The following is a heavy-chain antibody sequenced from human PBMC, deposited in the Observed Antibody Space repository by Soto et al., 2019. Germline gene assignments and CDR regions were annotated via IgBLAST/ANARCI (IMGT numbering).Heavy chain of an antibody. D-gene: IGHD3-3*01. CDR2: ISYDGSNK. CDR3: ARPSELRCLEWLLVY. CDR1: GFTFSSYA. Sequence: QVQLVESGGGVVQPGRSLRLSCAASGFTFSSYAMHWVRQAPGKGLEWVAVISYDGSNKYYADSVKGRFTISRDNSKHPLYLHMNSLRAEDTAVYYCARPSELRCLEWLLVYWGQGTLVTVSS. J-gene: IGHJ4*02. V-gene: IGHV3-30-3*01.